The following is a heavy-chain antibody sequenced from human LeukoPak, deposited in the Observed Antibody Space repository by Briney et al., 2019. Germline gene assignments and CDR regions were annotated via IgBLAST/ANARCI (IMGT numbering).Heavy chain of an antibody. CDR1: GGSISSYY. V-gene: IGHV4-59*01. Sequence: SETLSLTCAVSGGSISSYYWSWIRQPPGKGLEWIGYIYYSGSTNYNPSLKSRVTISVDTSKNQFSLKLSSVTAADTAVYYCAAYDSSGYYWGQGTLVTVSS. J-gene: IGHJ4*02. CDR3: AAYDSSGYY. CDR2: IYYSGST. D-gene: IGHD3-22*01.